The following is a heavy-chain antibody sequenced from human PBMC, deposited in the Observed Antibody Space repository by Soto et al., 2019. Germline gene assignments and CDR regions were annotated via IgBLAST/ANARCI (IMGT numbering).Heavy chain of an antibody. V-gene: IGHV4-59*12. CDR1: GDPISSYH. CDR3: ATSQLGDYFDY. CDR2: YHSSSI. Sequence: SETLSLTCTVSGDPISSYHWCWLRRQTGGERVGVGGVFYHSSSINYTPSLKSRIIISADRSKNQFSLRLSSVTAADTAVYYCATSQLGDYFDYWGQGTLVTVSS. D-gene: IGHD1-26*01. J-gene: IGHJ4*02.